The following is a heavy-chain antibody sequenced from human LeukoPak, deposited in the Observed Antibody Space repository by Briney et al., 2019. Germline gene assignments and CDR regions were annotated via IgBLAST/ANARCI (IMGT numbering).Heavy chain of an antibody. Sequence: NHGESLKIACKGSGYYLTNYWIGWVRQMPGKGLEYMGIIYPGDSDTRYSPSFQGQVTISADKSINTAYLQWNSLKASDTAMYYCARLDKITMIRGVIVSAFDIWGQGTMVTVSS. D-gene: IGHD3-10*01. CDR1: GYYLTNYW. V-gene: IGHV5-51*01. J-gene: IGHJ3*02. CDR2: IYPGDSDT. CDR3: ARLDKITMIRGVIVSAFDI.